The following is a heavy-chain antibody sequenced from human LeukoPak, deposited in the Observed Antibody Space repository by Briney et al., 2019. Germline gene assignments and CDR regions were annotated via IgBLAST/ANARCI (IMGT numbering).Heavy chain of an antibody. D-gene: IGHD2-15*01. J-gene: IGHJ4*02. CDR2: FDPEDGET. CDR3: ATGKDDGFDY. V-gene: IGHV1-24*01. Sequence: ASVKVSCTVSGYTLTELSMHWVRQAPGKGLEWMGGFDPEDGETIYARKFQGRVTMTEDTSTDTAYMELSSLRSEDTAVYYCATGKDDGFDYWGQGTLVTVSS. CDR1: GYTLTELS.